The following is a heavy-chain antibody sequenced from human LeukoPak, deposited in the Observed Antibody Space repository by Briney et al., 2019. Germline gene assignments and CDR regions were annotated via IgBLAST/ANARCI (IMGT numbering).Heavy chain of an antibody. CDR1: GFTFSTYV. V-gene: IGHV3-64D*06. CDR2: ISSNGDNT. Sequence: GGSLRLSCSVSGFTFSTYVMHWVRQAPRKGLEYVPAISSNGDNTYYADSVKGRFTISRDNSKNTLYLQMSSLRADDTAVYYCVRGTGYWGQGTLVTVSS. J-gene: IGHJ4*02. CDR3: VRGTGY.